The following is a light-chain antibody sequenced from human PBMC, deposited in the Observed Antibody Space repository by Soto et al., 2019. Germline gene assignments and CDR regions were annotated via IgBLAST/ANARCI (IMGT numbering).Light chain of an antibody. CDR2: GAS. J-gene: IGKJ5*01. CDR3: QQYNNWPPT. Sequence: EIVLTQSPGTLSLSPGERATLSCRASQSVSSSYLAWYQQRPGQAPRLLISGASSRATGIPDRFSGSGSGTDFTLTISRLEPEDFAVYYCQQYNNWPPTFGQGTRLEIK. V-gene: IGKV3-20*01. CDR1: QSVSSSY.